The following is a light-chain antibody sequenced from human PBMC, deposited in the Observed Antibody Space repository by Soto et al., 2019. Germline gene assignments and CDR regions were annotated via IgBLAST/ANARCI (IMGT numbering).Light chain of an antibody. V-gene: IGKV1-39*01. CDR1: QSVGTY. CDR2: VAS. Sequence: DKQMTQSPSSLSASVGGRVTMTVRASQSVGTYVSWYQQKEGKAPKLLINVASTLQSGVASTFSGSGSGTDFTLAISSLQPEDFATYYCQQSASTPQPFGGGTKV. J-gene: IGKJ4*01. CDR3: QQSASTPQP.